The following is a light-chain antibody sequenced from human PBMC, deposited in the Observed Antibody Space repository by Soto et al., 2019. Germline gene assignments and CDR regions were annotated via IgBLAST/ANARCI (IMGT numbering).Light chain of an antibody. V-gene: IGKV1-5*01. CDR3: QQYDNYPLP. CDR1: QSVRSW. Sequence: IQMTQSTATLSSSAGDRVTITCGASQSVRSWLAWYQQKPGTAPKLLIFDASRLESGVPSRFSGSASGTEFTLTISSLQPDDFATYYCQQYDNYPLPFCGGTNVDIK. CDR2: DAS. J-gene: IGKJ4*01.